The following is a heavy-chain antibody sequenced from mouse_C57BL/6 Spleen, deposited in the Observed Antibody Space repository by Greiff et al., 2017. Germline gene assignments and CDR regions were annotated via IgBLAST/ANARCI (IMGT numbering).Heavy chain of an antibody. Sequence: QVQLKQPGAELVKPGASVKLSCKASGYTFTSYWMHWVKQRPGQGLEWIGMIHPNSGSTNYNEKFKSKATLTVDKSSSTAYMQLSSLTSEDSAVYYCARLGDGQGYFDYWGQGTTLTVSS. J-gene: IGHJ2*01. V-gene: IGHV1-64*01. CDR2: IHPNSGST. CDR1: GYTFTSYW. CDR3: ARLGDGQGYFDY. D-gene: IGHD2-3*01.